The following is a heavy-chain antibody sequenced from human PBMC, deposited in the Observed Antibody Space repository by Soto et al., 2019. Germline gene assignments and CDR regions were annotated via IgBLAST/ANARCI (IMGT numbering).Heavy chain of an antibody. CDR3: AKNLLVTLPDGFDV. CDR1: GYTFFKYY. CDR2: LSPNSGAT. Sequence: QVQLVQSGAEVKKPGASVKVSCKASGYTFFKYYVHWVRQAPGQGLQWMGWLSPNSGATNYAQKFQGRVTMTGDTSISTAYMELTRLRSDDTAVYYCAKNLLVTLPDGFDVWGQGTMVTISS. V-gene: IGHV1-2*02. D-gene: IGHD2-15*01. J-gene: IGHJ3*01.